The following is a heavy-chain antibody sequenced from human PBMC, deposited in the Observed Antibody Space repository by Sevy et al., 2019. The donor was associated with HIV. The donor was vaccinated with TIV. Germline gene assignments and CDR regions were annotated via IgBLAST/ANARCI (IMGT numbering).Heavy chain of an antibody. J-gene: IGHJ6*02. D-gene: IGHD5-18*01. CDR1: GFTFSSYS. Sequence: GGSLRLSCAASGFTFSSYSMNWVRQAPGKGLEWVSSISSSSSYIYYADSVKGRFTISRDNAKNSLYLQMNSLRAADTAVYYCARDAYCRGGGYSYGYRTDYYYGMDVWGQGTTVTVSS. CDR2: ISSSSSYI. CDR3: ARDAYCRGGGYSYGYRTDYYYGMDV. V-gene: IGHV3-21*01.